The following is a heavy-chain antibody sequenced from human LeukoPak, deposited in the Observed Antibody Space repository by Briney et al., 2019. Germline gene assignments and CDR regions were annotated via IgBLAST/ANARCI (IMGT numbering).Heavy chain of an antibody. Sequence: NPSETLSLTCTVSGGSISNYYWSWIRQPPGKGLEWIGYIYYSGSTNYNPSLKSRVTISVDTSKNQFSLKLSSVTAADTAVYYCARGRIAVAGTKNYFDYWGQGTLVTVSS. CDR1: GGSISNYY. D-gene: IGHD6-19*01. CDR2: IYYSGST. V-gene: IGHV4-59*01. CDR3: ARGRIAVAGTKNYFDY. J-gene: IGHJ4*02.